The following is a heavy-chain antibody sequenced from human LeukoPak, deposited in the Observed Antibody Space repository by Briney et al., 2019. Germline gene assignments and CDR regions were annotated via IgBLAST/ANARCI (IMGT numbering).Heavy chain of an antibody. J-gene: IGHJ4*02. D-gene: IGHD2-2*01. Sequence: PGGSLRLSCAASGIIFSNYWMSWVRQAPGKGLEWVANIKQDGSEKYYVDSVKGRFTISRDNAKNSLYLQMNSLRAEDTAVYYCATSFSTPANYWGQGTLATVSS. CDR2: IKQDGSEK. V-gene: IGHV3-7*01. CDR3: ATSFSTPANY. CDR1: GIIFSNYW.